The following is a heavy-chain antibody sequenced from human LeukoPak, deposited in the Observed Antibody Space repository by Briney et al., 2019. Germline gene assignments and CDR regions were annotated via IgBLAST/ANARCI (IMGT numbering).Heavy chain of an antibody. D-gene: IGHD3-3*01. CDR3: ARRTRFLEWPYLYYYYYMDV. CDR2: IYYSGST. V-gene: IGHV4-59*01. J-gene: IGHJ6*03. CDR1: GGSISSYY. Sequence: SETLSLTCTVSGGSISSYYWSWIRQPPGKGLEWIGYIYYSGSTNYNPSLKSRVTISVDTSKNQFSLKLSSVTAADTAVYYCARRTRFLEWPYLYYYYYMDVWGKGTTVTVSS.